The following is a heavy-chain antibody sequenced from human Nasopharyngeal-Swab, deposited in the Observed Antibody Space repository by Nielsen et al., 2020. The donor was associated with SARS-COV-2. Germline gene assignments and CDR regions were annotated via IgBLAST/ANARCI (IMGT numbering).Heavy chain of an antibody. Sequence: WIRQPPGKGLEWVSAISGSGGSTYYADSVKGRFTISRDNSKNTLYLQMNSLRAEDTAAYYCAKGPLIIVVDYYFDYWGQGTLVTVSS. D-gene: IGHD2-2*01. J-gene: IGHJ4*02. CDR3: AKGPLIIVVDYYFDY. V-gene: IGHV3-23*01. CDR2: ISGSGGST.